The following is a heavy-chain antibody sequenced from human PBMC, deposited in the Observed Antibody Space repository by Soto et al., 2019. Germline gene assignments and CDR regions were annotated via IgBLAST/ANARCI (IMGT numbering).Heavy chain of an antibody. CDR3: ARVSGGYGNYYYYYGMDV. CDR1: GGSISSSNL. D-gene: IGHD1-26*01. CDR2: IYHSGST. V-gene: IGHV4-4*02. J-gene: IGHJ6*02. Sequence: SETLSLTCAVSGGSISSSNLWSCVRQPPGKGLEWIGEIYHSGSTNYNPSLKSRVTISVDKSKNQFSLKLSSVTAADTAVYYCARVSGGYGNYYYYYGMDVWGQGTTVTVSS.